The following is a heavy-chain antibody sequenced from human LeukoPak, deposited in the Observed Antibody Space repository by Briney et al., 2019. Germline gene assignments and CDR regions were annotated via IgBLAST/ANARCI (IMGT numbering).Heavy chain of an antibody. J-gene: IGHJ4*02. Sequence: GGSLRLSCAASGFTFSTYSMNWVRQAPGKGLEWVSAISGSSGSTYYADSVKGRFTISRDNSKNTLYLQMNSLRAEDTAVYYCAKSVSGYSGYGFDYWGQGTLVTVSS. D-gene: IGHD5-12*01. CDR2: ISGSSGST. V-gene: IGHV3-23*01. CDR1: GFTFSTYS. CDR3: AKSVSGYSGYGFDY.